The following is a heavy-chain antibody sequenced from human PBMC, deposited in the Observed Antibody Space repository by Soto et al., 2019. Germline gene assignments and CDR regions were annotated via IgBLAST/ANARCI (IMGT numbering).Heavy chain of an antibody. CDR3: ARVDRHRYCTNGVCYNAAFDI. CDR1: GYTFTSYA. V-gene: IGHV1-3*01. J-gene: IGHJ3*02. D-gene: IGHD2-8*01. CDR2: INAGNGNT. Sequence: APVKVSCKASGYTFTSYAMHWVRQAPGQRLEWMGWINAGNGNTKYSQKFQGRVTITRDTSASTAYMELSSLRSEDTAVYYCARVDRHRYCTNGVCYNAAFDIWGQGKMVTGSS.